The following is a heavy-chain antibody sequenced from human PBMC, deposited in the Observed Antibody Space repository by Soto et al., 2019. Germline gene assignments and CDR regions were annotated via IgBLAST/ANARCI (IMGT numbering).Heavy chain of an antibody. CDR2: IWYDGSNK. V-gene: IGHV3-33*08. CDR1: GFTFSSYG. Sequence: QVQMVESGGCVVQPGKSLRLSCAASGFTFSSYGMHWVRQAPGKGLEWVAVIWYDGSNKDYADSVKGRFTISRDNSKNTLYLQINRLRAEDTAVYYCAREKDSTMGPSFDSWGQGTLVTVSS. D-gene: IGHD5-18*01. CDR3: AREKDSTMGPSFDS. J-gene: IGHJ4*02.